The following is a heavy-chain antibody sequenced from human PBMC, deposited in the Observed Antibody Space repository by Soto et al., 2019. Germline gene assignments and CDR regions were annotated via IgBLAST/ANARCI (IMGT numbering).Heavy chain of an antibody. D-gene: IGHD3-10*01. CDR2: IWYDGSNK. CDR3: ARDEGSSAIYGMDV. CDR1: YG. V-gene: IGHV3-33*01. Sequence: YGGHWVRQEPGKGLEWVAVIWYDGSNKYYADSVKGRFTISRDNSKNTLYLQMNSLRAEDTAVYYCARDEGSSAIYGMDVWGQGTTVTVSS. J-gene: IGHJ6*02.